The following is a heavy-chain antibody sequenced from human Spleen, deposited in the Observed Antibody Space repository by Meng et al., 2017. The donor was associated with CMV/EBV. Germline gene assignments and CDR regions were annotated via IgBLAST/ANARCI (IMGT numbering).Heavy chain of an antibody. CDR1: GGSISRSY. CDR3: ARDFPGLGYFDY. CDR2: IYYSGST. V-gene: IGHV4-59*01. Sequence: SETLSLTCTVSGGSISRSYWSWIRQPPGKGLEWIGYIYYSGSTNYNPSLKSRVTILIDTSKNQFSLRLSAVTAADTAVYFCARDFPGLGYFDYWGQGSLVTVSS. J-gene: IGHJ4*02. D-gene: IGHD3-16*01.